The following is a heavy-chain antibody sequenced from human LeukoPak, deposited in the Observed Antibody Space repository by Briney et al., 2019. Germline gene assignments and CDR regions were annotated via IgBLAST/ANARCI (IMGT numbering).Heavy chain of an antibody. J-gene: IGHJ4*02. CDR2: ISWNSGSI. CDR1: GFTFDDYA. Sequence: GGSLRLSCAASGFTFDDYAMHWVRQAPGKGLEWVSGISWNSGSIGYADSVKGRFTISRDNAKNSLYLQMNSLRAEDTAVYYCAKDYYGSGSYYYWGQGTLVTVSS. CDR3: AKDYYGSGSYYY. D-gene: IGHD3-10*01. V-gene: IGHV3-9*01.